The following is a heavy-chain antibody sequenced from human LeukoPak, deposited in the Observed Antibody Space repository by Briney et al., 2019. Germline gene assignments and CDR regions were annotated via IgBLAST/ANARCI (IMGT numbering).Heavy chain of an antibody. J-gene: IGHJ5*02. V-gene: IGHV3-53*01. CDR1: GFTVSSSY. Sequence: GGSLRLSCAASGFTVSSSYMTWVRQAPGKGLEWVSVIYSSGSTYYADSVKGRFTISRDNVKNTLYLQMNSLRAEDTAVYYCARDGSSWSNWLDPWGQGTLVTVSS. CDR3: ARDGSSWSNWLDP. CDR2: IYSSGST. D-gene: IGHD6-13*01.